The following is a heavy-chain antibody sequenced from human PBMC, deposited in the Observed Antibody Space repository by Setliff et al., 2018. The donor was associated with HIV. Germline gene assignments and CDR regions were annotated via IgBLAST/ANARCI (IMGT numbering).Heavy chain of an antibody. CDR3: ARDLDSSGYFNSLNY. D-gene: IGHD3-22*01. CDR1: GYTFTSYD. J-gene: IGHJ4*02. V-gene: IGHV1-18*01. CDR2: ISAYNGNT. Sequence: VASVKVSCKASGYTFTSYDISWVRQAPGQGLEWMGWISAYNGNTNYAQKLQGRVTMTTDTSTRTAYMELRSLRSDDTAVYYCARDLDSSGYFNSLNYWGQGTLVTGLL.